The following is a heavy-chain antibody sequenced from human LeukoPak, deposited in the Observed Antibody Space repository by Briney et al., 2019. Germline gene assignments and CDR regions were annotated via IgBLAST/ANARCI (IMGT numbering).Heavy chain of an antibody. CDR1: GDSVSDGNYY. CDR2: ISNTGRT. J-gene: IGHJ4*02. Sequence: SEALSLTCTVSGDSVSDGNYYWTWIRQPPGKGLEWIGYISNTGRTNYNPSLKSRVTMSVDTSKNQYSLKLTSVTAADTAIYYCAGQSYYGNAWYWGQGTLVTVSS. V-gene: IGHV4-61*01. D-gene: IGHD3-10*01. CDR3: AGQSYYGNAWY.